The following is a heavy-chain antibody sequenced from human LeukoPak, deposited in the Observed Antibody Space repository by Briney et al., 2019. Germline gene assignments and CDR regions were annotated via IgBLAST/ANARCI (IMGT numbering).Heavy chain of an antibody. CDR3: ARHVGSENYPRYFDY. Sequence: SETLSLTCTVSGGPISTRSYDWGWIRQPRGKGLEWIGSIFYSGSTFYNPSHKSRVTLSVDTSNNQFSLKLNSVTAADTGVYYCARHVGSENYPRYFDYWGQGPLVTVSS. CDR2: IFYSGST. V-gene: IGHV4-39*01. J-gene: IGHJ4*02. CDR1: GGPISTRSYD. D-gene: IGHD1-26*01.